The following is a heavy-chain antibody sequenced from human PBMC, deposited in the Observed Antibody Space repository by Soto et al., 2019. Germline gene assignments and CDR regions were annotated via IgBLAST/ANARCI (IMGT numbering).Heavy chain of an antibody. CDR1: GGSISSGGYS. J-gene: IGHJ4*02. CDR2: MYHSGST. V-gene: IGHV4-30-2*01. D-gene: IGHD6-13*01. CDR3: ARLERPGIAAT. Sequence: TLSLTCAVSGGSISSGGYSWSWIRQPPGKGLEWIGYMYHSGSTYYNPSLKSRVTISIDGSKNQFSLKLSSVTAADTAVYYCARLERPGIAATWGQGTLVTVSS.